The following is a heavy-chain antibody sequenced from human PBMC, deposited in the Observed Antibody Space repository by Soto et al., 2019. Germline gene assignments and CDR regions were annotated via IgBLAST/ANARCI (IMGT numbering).Heavy chain of an antibody. CDR2: ISYDGSNK. V-gene: IGHV3-30*18. J-gene: IGHJ4*02. D-gene: IGHD1-7*01. CDR1: GFTFSSYG. CDR3: AKDRLELREYFDY. Sequence: QVQLVESGGGVVQPGRSLRLSCAASGFTFSSYGMHWVRQAPGKGLEWVAVISYDGSNKYYADSVKGRFTISRDNSKNTLYLQMNSLRAEDTAVYYCAKDRLELREYFDYGGQGTLVTVSS.